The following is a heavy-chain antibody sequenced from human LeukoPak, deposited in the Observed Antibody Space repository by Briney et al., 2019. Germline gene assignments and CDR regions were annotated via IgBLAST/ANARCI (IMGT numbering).Heavy chain of an antibody. J-gene: IGHJ3*02. V-gene: IGHV4-34*01. Sequence: SETLSLTCAVYGGSFSGYYWSWIRQPPGKGLEWIGEINHSGSTNYNPSPKSRVTISVDTSKNQFSLKLSSVTAADTAVYYCARGLRLRYFDWLRLPSPFDIWGQGTMVTVSS. CDR2: INHSGST. CDR3: ARGLRLRYFDWLRLPSPFDI. CDR1: GGSFSGYY. D-gene: IGHD3-9*01.